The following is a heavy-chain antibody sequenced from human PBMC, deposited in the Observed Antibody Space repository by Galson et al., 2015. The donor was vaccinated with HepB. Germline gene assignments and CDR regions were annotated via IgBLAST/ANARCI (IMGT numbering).Heavy chain of an antibody. CDR1: GYTFSTYY. CDR3: VRDANWGPQDYFDY. CDR2: INPGGGNT. Sequence: SVKVSCKASGYTFSTYYMHWVRQAPGQRLEWMGIINPGGGNTNYAQKFQGRVTLTRDTSTSTVYMEVRSLRSEDTAVYYCVRDANWGPQDYFDYWGQGSLVIVSS. D-gene: IGHD7-27*01. V-gene: IGHV1-46*01. J-gene: IGHJ4*02.